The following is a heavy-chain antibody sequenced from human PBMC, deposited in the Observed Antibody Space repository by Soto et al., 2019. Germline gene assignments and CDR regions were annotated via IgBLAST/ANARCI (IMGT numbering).Heavy chain of an antibody. J-gene: IGHJ6*02. CDR3: TRSRRSLLMVYGFGGMDV. CDR1: GFTVTSHA. D-gene: IGHD2-8*01. V-gene: IGHV3-23*01. CDR2: FSGSGDGT. Sequence: EVQLLESGGGVVQRGGSLRLSCAASGFTVTSHAMSWVRQAPGKGLEWVSSFSGSGDGTYYGDSVKGRFTISRDSSSSTLYLEMKNLRGEDTAVYFCTRSRRSLLMVYGFGGMDVWGQGTTVTVSS.